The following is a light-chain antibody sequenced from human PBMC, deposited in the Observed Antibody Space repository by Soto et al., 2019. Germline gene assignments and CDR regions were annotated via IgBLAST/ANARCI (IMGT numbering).Light chain of an antibody. V-gene: IGKV3-15*01. CDR2: DAS. J-gene: IGKJ1*01. CDR3: QQSNNWPKT. CDR1: QSVGSN. Sequence: EIVMPQPPDTLSVSPGETATLSSRAGQSVGSNLAWYQQKPGQAPRPLISDASPRAAGLPARFSGSGSGTEFTLTISSLQSEDFAVYYCQQSNNWPKTFGQGTKVEIK.